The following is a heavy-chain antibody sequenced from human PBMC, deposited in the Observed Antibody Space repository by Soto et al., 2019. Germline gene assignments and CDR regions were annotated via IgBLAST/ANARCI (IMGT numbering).Heavy chain of an antibody. CDR1: GFTLTTYT. CDR2: INGRSNYK. Sequence: EVKLVESGGGLVAPGGSLRLSCVASGFTLTTYTMNWVRQAPGTGLEWVASINGRSNYKYYSDSVKGRFTISRDNAQNSLFLRMGRLGPEDTAIYYCVREDGVVGVSSAFDSWGQGTLVTVSS. D-gene: IGHD2-15*01. CDR3: VREDGVVGVSSAFDS. V-gene: IGHV3-21*02. J-gene: IGHJ4*02.